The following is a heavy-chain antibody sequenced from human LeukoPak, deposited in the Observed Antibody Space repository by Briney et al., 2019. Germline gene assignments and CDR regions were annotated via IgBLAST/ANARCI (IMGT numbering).Heavy chain of an antibody. J-gene: IGHJ4*02. Sequence: PSETLSLTCAVYGGSFSGYYWSWIRQPPGKGLEWIGEINHSGSTNYNPSLKSRVTISVDTSKNQFSLKLSSVIAADTAVYYCARAVGWYCHFDYWGQGTLVTVSS. V-gene: IGHV4-34*01. CDR3: ARAVGWYCHFDY. CDR2: INHSGST. D-gene: IGHD6-19*01. CDR1: GGSFSGYY.